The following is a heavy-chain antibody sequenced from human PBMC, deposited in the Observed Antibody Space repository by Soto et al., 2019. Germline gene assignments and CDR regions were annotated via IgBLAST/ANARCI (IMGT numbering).Heavy chain of an antibody. Sequence: GGSLRLSCAASGFTFSSYAMSWVRQAPGKGLEWVSAISGSGGSTYYADSVKGRFTISRDDSKNTLYLQMNSLRAEDTAVYYCAKGKLDPYDAFDIWGQGTMVTVSS. CDR2: ISGSGGST. CDR1: GFTFSSYA. V-gene: IGHV3-23*01. D-gene: IGHD1-1*01. J-gene: IGHJ3*02. CDR3: AKGKLDPYDAFDI.